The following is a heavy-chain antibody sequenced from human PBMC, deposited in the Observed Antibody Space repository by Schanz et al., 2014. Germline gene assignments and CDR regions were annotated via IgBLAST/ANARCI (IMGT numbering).Heavy chain of an antibody. V-gene: IGHV3-74*01. CDR2: IDGEGTDT. Sequence: EPLVVESGGGLVHPGGSLRLSCAASGFTFRNNWMHWFRRGPGKGLSWVSRIDGEGTDTRYADSVKGRFTISRDNARNMVFLQMSSLRADDTAVYYCVRDERISSGVWFDPWGQGTLVTVSS. D-gene: IGHD3-22*01. J-gene: IGHJ5*02. CDR3: VRDERISSGVWFDP. CDR1: GFTFRNNW.